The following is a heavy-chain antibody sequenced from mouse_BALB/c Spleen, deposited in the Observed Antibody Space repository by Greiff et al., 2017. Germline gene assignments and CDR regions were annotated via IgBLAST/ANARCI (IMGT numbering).Heavy chain of an antibody. CDR3: ARPLYYRYAWFAY. CDR2: INPSTGYT. CDR1: GYTFTSYW. V-gene: IGHV1-7*01. Sequence: VKLQQSGAELAKPGASVKMSCKASGYTFTSYWMHWVKQRPGQGLEWIGYINPSTGYTEYNQKFKDKATLTADKSSSTAYMQLSSLTSEDSAVYYCARPLYYRYAWFAYWGQGTLVTVSA. D-gene: IGHD2-14*01. J-gene: IGHJ3*01.